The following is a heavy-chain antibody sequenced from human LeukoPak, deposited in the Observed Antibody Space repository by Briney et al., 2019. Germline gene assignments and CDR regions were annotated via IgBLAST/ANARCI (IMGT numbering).Heavy chain of an antibody. D-gene: IGHD5-12*01. CDR2: ISYDGSNK. Sequence: GGSLRLSCAASGFTVSSYAMHWVRQAPGKGLEWVALISYDGSNKHYAGSVKGRFTITRDNFENTLYLEMNSLRVEDTAVYYCANCPSGSGYGYLDLWGQGALVTVSS. J-gene: IGHJ4*02. V-gene: IGHV3-30-3*01. CDR1: GFTVSSYA. CDR3: ANCPSGSGYGYLDL.